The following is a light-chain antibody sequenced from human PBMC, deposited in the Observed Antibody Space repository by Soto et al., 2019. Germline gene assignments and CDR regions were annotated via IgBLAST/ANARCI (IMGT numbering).Light chain of an antibody. CDR2: DAS. CDR1: QGINNY. Sequence: DILMTQFPSSLSASVGDRVTITCQASQGINNYLNWYQQKPGKPPTLLIYDASNLEPGVPSRFSGRGSGTDVTFSITNLQPEDVATYYCQQYESLPPRFGPGTTVEIK. CDR3: QQYESLPPR. V-gene: IGKV1-33*01. J-gene: IGKJ3*01.